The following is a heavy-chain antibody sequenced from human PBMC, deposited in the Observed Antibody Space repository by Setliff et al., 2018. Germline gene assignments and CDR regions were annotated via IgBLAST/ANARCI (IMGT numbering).Heavy chain of an antibody. CDR3: ARDPASPAAAGGWFDP. V-gene: IGHV4-39*02. CDR2: IHYSENT. Sequence: PSETLSLTCTVSGGSITSGRYYWGWIRQPPGQGLEWIASIHYSENTYYNPSLKTRVTISVDTSKNQCSLKLSFVTAADTAVYYCARDPASPAAAGGWFDPWGQGTLVTVSS. CDR1: GGSITSGRYY. D-gene: IGHD6-13*01. J-gene: IGHJ5*02.